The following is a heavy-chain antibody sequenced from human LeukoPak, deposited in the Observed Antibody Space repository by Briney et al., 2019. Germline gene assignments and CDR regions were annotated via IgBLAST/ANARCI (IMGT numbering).Heavy chain of an antibody. CDR2: ISGSGGST. CDR3: AKDIDDYYGSGSLSIDY. CDR1: GFTFSSYG. Sequence: HSGGSLRLACASSGFTFSSYGMSWVRQAPGKGLEWVSAISGSGGSTYYADSVKGRFTISRDNSKNTLYLQMNSLRAEDTAVYYCAKDIDDYYGSGSLSIDYWGQGTLVTVSS. J-gene: IGHJ4*02. V-gene: IGHV3-23*01. D-gene: IGHD3-10*01.